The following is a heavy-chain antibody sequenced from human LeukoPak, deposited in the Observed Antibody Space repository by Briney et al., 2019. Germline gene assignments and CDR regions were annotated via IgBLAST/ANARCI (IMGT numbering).Heavy chain of an antibody. D-gene: IGHD1-26*01. CDR3: ARSGSYSFWFDP. CDR1: GTSIRGGSYY. CDR2: IYYSGIT. J-gene: IGHJ5*02. V-gene: IGHV4-39*01. Sequence: PSQTLSLTCSVSGTSIRGGSYYWNWIRQPPGKGLEWIGSIYYSGITYYNPSLKSRVTISVDTSKNQFSLKLSSVTAADTAVYYCARSGSYSFWFDPWGQGTLVTVSS.